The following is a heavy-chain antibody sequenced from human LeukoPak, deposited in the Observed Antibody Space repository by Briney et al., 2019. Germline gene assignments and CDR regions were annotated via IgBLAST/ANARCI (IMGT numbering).Heavy chain of an antibody. Sequence: SETLSLTCTVSGGSISSSSYYWGWIRQPPGKGLEWIGSIYYSGSTYYNPSLKSRVTISVDTSKNQFSLKLSSVTAADTAVYYRARVGKITIFGVVILVDYWGQGTLVTVSS. D-gene: IGHD3-3*01. V-gene: IGHV4-39*07. CDR2: IYYSGST. J-gene: IGHJ4*02. CDR3: ARVGKITIFGVVILVDY. CDR1: GGSISSSSYY.